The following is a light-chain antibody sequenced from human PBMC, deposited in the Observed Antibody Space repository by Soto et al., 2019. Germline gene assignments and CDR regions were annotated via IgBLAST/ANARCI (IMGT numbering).Light chain of an antibody. CDR3: KSYAGSNTYV. J-gene: IGLJ1*01. Sequence: QSAPTQPPSASGSPGQSVTIPCTGTKNDIGVYDFVSWYQHHPGKAPRLIIYEVVQRPSGVPDRFPGSKSGNTASLPVSGLQAADEADYFCKSYAGSNTYVFGSGTKVTVL. CDR2: EVV. CDR1: KNDIGVYDF. V-gene: IGLV2-8*01.